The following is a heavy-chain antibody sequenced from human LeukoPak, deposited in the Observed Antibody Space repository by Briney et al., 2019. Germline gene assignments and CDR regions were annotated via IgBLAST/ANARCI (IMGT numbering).Heavy chain of an antibody. CDR2: ISGDGSNQ. CDR1: EFSLSHYA. D-gene: IGHD2-2*01. Sequence: GGSLRLSCAASEFSLSHYAVHWIRQAPGKGLEWVAAISGDGSNQYYPDSVRGRFTVSRDNSNNTVSLQLTSVRPTDTAIYYCARTYASHWASLDFWGLGTLVTVSS. J-gene: IGHJ4*01. CDR3: ARTYASHWASLDF. V-gene: IGHV3-30-3*01.